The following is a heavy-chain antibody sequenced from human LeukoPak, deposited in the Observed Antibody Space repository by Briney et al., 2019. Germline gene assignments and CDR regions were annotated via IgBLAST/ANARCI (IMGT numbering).Heavy chain of an antibody. CDR3: ARRRMVSGSYWPGHNNWFDP. D-gene: IGHD3-10*01. J-gene: IGHJ5*02. CDR1: GYTFTSYD. V-gene: IGHV1-8*02. Sequence: GASVKVCCKASGYTFTSYDINSGRQSTGQGLEWRGGLNPNIGNTGYAQKFPARVEITRNTTITTTNMELSSLRSEDTALYYCARRRMVSGSYWPGHNNWFDPWGQGTLVTVSS. CDR2: LNPNIGNT.